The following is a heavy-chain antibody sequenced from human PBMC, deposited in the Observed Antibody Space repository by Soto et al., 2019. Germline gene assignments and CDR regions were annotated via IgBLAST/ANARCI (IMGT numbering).Heavy chain of an antibody. CDR2: INPNSGGT. Sequence: ASVKVSCKASGYTFTGYYMHWVRQAPGQGLEWMGWINPNSGGTNYAQKFQGRVTMTRDTSISTAYMELSGLRSDDTAVYYCARSPSGDDFWSGYNNWFDPWGQGTLVTVSS. V-gene: IGHV1-2*02. CDR3: ARSPSGDDFWSGYNNWFDP. D-gene: IGHD3-3*01. CDR1: GYTFTGYY. J-gene: IGHJ5*02.